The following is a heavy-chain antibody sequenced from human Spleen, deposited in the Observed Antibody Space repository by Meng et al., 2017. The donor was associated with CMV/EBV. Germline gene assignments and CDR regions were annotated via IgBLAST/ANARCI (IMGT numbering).Heavy chain of an antibody. CDR1: GFTFSSYA. CDR3: AKVLSSSSRNFDY. Sequence: GESLKISCAASGFTFSSYAMSWVRQAPGKGLEWVSAISGSGGSTYYSDSVKGRFTISRDNSKNTLSLQMNSLRAEDTAVYYCAKVLSSSSRNFDYWGQGTLVTVSS. CDR2: ISGSGGST. D-gene: IGHD6-6*01. V-gene: IGHV3-23*01. J-gene: IGHJ4*02.